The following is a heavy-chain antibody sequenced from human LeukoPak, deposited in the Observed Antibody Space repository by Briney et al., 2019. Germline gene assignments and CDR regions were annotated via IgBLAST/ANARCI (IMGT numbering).Heavy chain of an antibody. CDR1: GFTFSNSW. D-gene: IGHD6-19*01. V-gene: IGHV3-74*01. CDR2: INSDGKTT. J-gene: IGHJ3*02. Sequence: GGSLRLSCAASGFTFSNSWMHWVRQAPGKGLVWVSRINSDGKTTTYADSVKGRFTISRDNAKNTLYLQMNSLSAEDTAVYYCANTIAVAGPDAFDIWGQGTMVTVSS. CDR3: ANTIAVAGPDAFDI.